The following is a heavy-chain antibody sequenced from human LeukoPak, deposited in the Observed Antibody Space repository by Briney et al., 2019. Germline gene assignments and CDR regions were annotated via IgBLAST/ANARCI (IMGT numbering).Heavy chain of an antibody. Sequence: SGRSLRLSCAASGFTFSSYGMHWVRQAPGKGLEWVAIISYDGSNKYYADSVKGRFTISRDNSKNMLYLQMNSLRAEDTAVYYCAKEQVDYYDSSGYYYWGQGTLVTVSS. D-gene: IGHD3-22*01. CDR2: ISYDGSNK. J-gene: IGHJ4*02. CDR1: GFTFSSYG. CDR3: AKEQVDYYDSSGYYY. V-gene: IGHV3-30*18.